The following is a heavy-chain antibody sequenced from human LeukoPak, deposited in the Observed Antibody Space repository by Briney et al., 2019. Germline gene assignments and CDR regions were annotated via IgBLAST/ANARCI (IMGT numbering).Heavy chain of an antibody. CDR2: INHSGST. V-gene: IGHV4-34*01. Sequence: SETLSLTCAVYGGSFSGYYWSWIRQPPGKGLEWIGEINHSGSTNYNPSLKSRVTISVDTSKNQFSLKLSSVTAADTAVYYCARGELDYYDSSGPAWGQGTLVTVSS. D-gene: IGHD3-22*01. CDR1: GGSFSGYY. J-gene: IGHJ5*02. CDR3: ARGELDYYDSSGPA.